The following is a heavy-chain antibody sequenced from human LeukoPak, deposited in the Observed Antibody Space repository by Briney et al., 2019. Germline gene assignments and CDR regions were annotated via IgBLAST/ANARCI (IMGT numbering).Heavy chain of an antibody. J-gene: IGHJ4*02. V-gene: IGHV1-24*01. CDR1: GYTLTELS. Sequence: ASVKVSCKVSGYTLTELSMHWVRQAPGKGLEWMGGFDPEDGETIYAKKFQGRVTMTEDTSTDTAYMGLSSLRSEDTAVYYCAQYCTNGVCRYYFDYWGQGTLVTVSS. CDR2: FDPEDGET. CDR3: AQYCTNGVCRYYFDY. D-gene: IGHD2-8*01.